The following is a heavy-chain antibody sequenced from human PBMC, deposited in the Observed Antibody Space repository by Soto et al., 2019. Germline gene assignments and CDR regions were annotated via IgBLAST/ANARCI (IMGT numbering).Heavy chain of an antibody. Sequence: QVQLMQSGAEVKKPGASVKVSCKASGYTFTTYYMHWVRQAPGQGLEWMGIINPSGGGTNYAQKCQDSGPMTRERSTGPGDRQLGSLRSEDTAVYYWAREGRGQQRPRTFDYWGPGTLLTVSS. V-gene: IGHV1-46*01. CDR2: INPSGGGT. J-gene: IGHJ4*02. CDR1: GYTFTTYY. D-gene: IGHD6-13*01. CDR3: AREGRGQQRPRTFDY.